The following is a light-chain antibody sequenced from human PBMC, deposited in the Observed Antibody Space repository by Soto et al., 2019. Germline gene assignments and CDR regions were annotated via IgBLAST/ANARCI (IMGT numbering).Light chain of an antibody. CDR1: SSDIGRYNR. Sequence: QSALTQHPSVSGSPGQSVTISCTGTSSDIGRYNRVSWYQQPPGAAPKLIIYEVNNRPSGVPDRFSGSKSGNTASLTISGLQAEDEADYFCSSSTTSSTLVFGGGTKLTVL. V-gene: IGLV2-18*02. CDR2: EVN. CDR3: SSSTTSSTLV. J-gene: IGLJ2*01.